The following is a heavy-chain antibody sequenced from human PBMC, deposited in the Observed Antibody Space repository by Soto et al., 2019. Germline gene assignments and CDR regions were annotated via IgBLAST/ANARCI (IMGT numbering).Heavy chain of an antibody. J-gene: IGHJ4*02. V-gene: IGHV2-5*02. CDR3: ARTSVNWGSRGLVDY. D-gene: IGHD7-27*01. CDR1: GFSLSTSGVG. CDR2: LYWDDDK. Sequence: QITLKESGPTLVKPTQTLTLTCTFSGFSLSTSGVGVGWIRQPPGKALEWLAFLYWDDDKRYSPSLKSRLTNTKDTSKNQVLLTMTNMDPVETATYYCARTSVNWGSRGLVDYWGQGTLVTVAS.